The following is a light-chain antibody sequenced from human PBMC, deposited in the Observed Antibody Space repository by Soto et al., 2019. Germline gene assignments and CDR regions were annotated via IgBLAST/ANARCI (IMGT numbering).Light chain of an antibody. Sequence: QSALTQPRSVSGSPGQSVIISCTGTSSDVGGYKYVSWYQQHPGKAPKLVIYDVSERPSGVPDRFSGSKSGNTASLTISGVQAADEADYHCCSSAGASVWVFGGGTKLTVL. CDR2: DVS. CDR1: SSDVGGYKY. J-gene: IGLJ3*02. CDR3: CSSAGASVWV. V-gene: IGLV2-11*01.